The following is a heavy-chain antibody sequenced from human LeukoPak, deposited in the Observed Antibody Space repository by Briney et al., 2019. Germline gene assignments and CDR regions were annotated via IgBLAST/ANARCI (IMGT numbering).Heavy chain of an antibody. CDR2: IKSKTDGGTT. CDR3: STSPQIPPPYCVNGVCYKRSLLDYGMDV. CDR1: EFNFTHAW. V-gene: IGHV3-15*01. Sequence: PGGSLRLSCAASEFNFTHAWMTWVRQAPGRGLGWVGRIKSKTDGGTTDYAAPVKGRFTISRDDSKNTLYLQMNSLQIEDTAVYYCSTSPQIPPPYCVNGVCYKRSLLDYGMDVWGQGTTVTVSS. J-gene: IGHJ6*02. D-gene: IGHD2-8*01.